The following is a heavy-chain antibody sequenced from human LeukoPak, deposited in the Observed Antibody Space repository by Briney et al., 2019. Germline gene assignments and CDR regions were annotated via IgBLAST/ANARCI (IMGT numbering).Heavy chain of an antibody. V-gene: IGHV4-31*03. J-gene: IGHJ3*01. CDR2: KYYSGSV. CDR1: GVSVTDGRYY. Sequence: SETLSLTCNVSGVSVTDGRYYWTWIRHHPGKGLEWMGYKYYSGSVKYNPYLKSRLTISIDTSKNQFSLQLSSVTAADTATYYCATPYCSSISCLDVFNVWGQGTRVTVSS. D-gene: IGHD2-2*01. CDR3: ATPYCSSISCLDVFNV.